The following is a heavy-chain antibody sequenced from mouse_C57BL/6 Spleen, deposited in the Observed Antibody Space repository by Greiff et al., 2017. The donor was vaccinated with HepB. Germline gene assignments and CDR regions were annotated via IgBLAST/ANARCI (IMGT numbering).Heavy chain of an antibody. V-gene: IGHV1-82*01. J-gene: IGHJ3*01. CDR2: IYPGDGDT. D-gene: IGHD2-2*01. Sequence: VQVVESGPELVKPGASVKISCKASGYAFSSSWMNWVKQRPGKGLEWIGRIYPGDGDTNYNGKFKGKATLTADKSSSTAYMQLSSLTSEDSAVYFCARSTMVTEGPWFAYWGQGTLVTVSA. CDR1: GYAFSSSW. CDR3: ARSTMVTEGPWFAY.